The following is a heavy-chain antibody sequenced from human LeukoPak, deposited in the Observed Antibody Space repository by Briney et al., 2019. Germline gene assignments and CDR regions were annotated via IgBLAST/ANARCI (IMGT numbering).Heavy chain of an antibody. CDR3: ARDRWELLQVAFDI. D-gene: IGHD1-26*01. Sequence: PAETLSLTCTISGGSISSYYWSWIRQLAGKGLEWIGRIYTSGSTNYNPSLKSRVTMSVDTSKNQFSLKLSSVTAADTAVYYCARDRWELLQVAFDIWGQGTMVTVSS. CDR2: IYTSGST. J-gene: IGHJ3*02. CDR1: GGSISSYY. V-gene: IGHV4-4*07.